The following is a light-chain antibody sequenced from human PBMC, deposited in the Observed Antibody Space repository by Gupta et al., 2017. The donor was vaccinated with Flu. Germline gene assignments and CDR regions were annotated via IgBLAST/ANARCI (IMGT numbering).Light chain of an antibody. CDR2: EVS. V-gene: IGLV2-23*02. CDR1: SSDVGSYNL. Sequence: TSSDVGSYNLVSWYQQHPGEVPKLMIYEVSKRPSGVSNRFSGSKSGNTASLTISGLQAEDEADYYCCSYAGSSILVFGGGTKLTVL. J-gene: IGLJ2*01. CDR3: CSYAGSSILV.